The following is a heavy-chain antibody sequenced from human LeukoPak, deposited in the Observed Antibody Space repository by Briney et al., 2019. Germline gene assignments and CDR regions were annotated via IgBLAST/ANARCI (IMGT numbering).Heavy chain of an antibody. J-gene: IGHJ3*02. V-gene: IGHV4-30-4*01. D-gene: IGHD2-15*01. Sequence: SETLSLTCTVSGGSISSSDYYWSWIRQPPGKGLEWIGYIYYSGSTYYNPSLKSRVTISVDTSKNQFSLKLSSVTAADTAVYYCARASSSAFDIWGQGTMVTVSS. CDR1: GGSISSSDYY. CDR3: ARASSSAFDI. CDR2: IYYSGST.